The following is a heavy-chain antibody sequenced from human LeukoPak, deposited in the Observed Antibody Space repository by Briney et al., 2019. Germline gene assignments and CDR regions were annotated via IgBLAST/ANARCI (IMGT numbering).Heavy chain of an antibody. D-gene: IGHD7-27*01. CDR1: GYSFTSYD. Sequence: ASVTVSCTPSGYSFTSYDINWVRESTGQGLEWMGWMSPKSGHTGYAQNFQGRVTMTRNTSISTAYMELSSLRSEDTAVYYCVGGAPNWGFDYWGQGTLVTVSS. V-gene: IGHV1-8*01. J-gene: IGHJ4*02. CDR2: MSPKSGHT. CDR3: VGGAPNWGFDY.